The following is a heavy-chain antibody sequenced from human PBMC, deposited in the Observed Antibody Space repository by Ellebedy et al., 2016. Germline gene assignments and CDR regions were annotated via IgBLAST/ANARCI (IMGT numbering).Heavy chain of an antibody. CDR1: GFTFDDYA. CDR2: ISSSSSTI. D-gene: IGHD3-10*01. Sequence: ETLSLTCAASGFTFDDYAMHWVRQAPGKGLEWVSYISSSSSTIYYADSVKGRFTISRDNAENSLYLQMNSLRAEDTAVYYCARLGHGSGSSNWFDPWGQGTLVTVSS. V-gene: IGHV3-48*04. CDR3: ARLGHGSGSSNWFDP. J-gene: IGHJ5*02.